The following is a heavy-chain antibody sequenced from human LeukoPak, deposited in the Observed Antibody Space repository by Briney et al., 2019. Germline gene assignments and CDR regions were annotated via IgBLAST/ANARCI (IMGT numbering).Heavy chain of an antibody. J-gene: IGHJ4*02. CDR3: AREAQRTAMAYFDN. CDR1: GFTFSGYD. Sequence: GGSLRLSCAASGFTFSGYDMSWIRQAPGKGLEWVSYISSSSSYTNYADSVKGRFTISRDNAKNSLYLQMNSLRAEDTAVYYCAREAQRTAMAYFDNWGQGTLVTVSS. CDR2: ISSSSSYT. V-gene: IGHV3-11*05. D-gene: IGHD5-18*01.